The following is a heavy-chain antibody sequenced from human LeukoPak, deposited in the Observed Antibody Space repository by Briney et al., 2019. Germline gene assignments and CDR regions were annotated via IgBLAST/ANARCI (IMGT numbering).Heavy chain of an antibody. CDR1: GFTFSKNA. CDR2: LFGSGDNT. CDR3: AKGMGLRPRWCFDF. D-gene: IGHD3-16*01. Sequence: PGGSLRLSCAGSGFTFSKNAMNWVRQAPGKGLEWVSHLFGSGDNTYYADSVKGRFTLSRDNSKNTLYLQMHSLRAEDTALYYCAKGMGLRPRWCFDFWGQGTLVTVSS. V-gene: IGHV3-23*01. J-gene: IGHJ4*02.